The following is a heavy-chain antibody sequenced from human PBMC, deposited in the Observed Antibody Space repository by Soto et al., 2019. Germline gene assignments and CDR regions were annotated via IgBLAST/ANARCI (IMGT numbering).Heavy chain of an antibody. CDR3: ARDRGSGFDSS. Sequence: GGSLRLSCAASGFTFRSYWMSWVRQAPGKGLEWVANIKDDGRDKYYVDSVKGRFTISRDNAKNSLYLQMNSLRAEDTAVYYCARDRGSGFDSSWGQGTLVTVSS. J-gene: IGHJ5*02. V-gene: IGHV3-7*01. CDR2: IKDDGRDK. CDR1: GFTFRSYW. D-gene: IGHD3-22*01.